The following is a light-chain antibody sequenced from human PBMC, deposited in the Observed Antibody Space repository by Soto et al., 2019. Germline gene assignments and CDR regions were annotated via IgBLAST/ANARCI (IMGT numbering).Light chain of an antibody. V-gene: IGLV2-14*01. CDR2: DVS. CDR1: SSDVGGYNY. J-gene: IGLJ1*01. Sequence: QSALTQPASVSGSPGQSITISCTGTSSDVGGYNYVSWYQQHPGKAPKLMIYDVSNRPSGVSNRFSGSKSGNTASLTISGLQAEDESDYYCSSYTSGSTLAFGTGTKLTVL. CDR3: SSYTSGSTLA.